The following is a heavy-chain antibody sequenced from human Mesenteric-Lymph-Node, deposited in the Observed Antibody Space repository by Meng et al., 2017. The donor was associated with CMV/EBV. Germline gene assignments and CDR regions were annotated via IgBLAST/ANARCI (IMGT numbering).Heavy chain of an antibody. V-gene: IGHV3-20*04. Sequence: GESLKISCAASGFTFDDYGMSWVRQAPGKGLEWVSGINWNGGSTGYADSVKGRFTISRDDAKNSLYLQMNSLRAEDTAVYYCARVTSGDYYYRAFDYWGQGALVTVSS. CDR3: ARVTSGDYYYRAFDY. CDR2: INWNGGST. J-gene: IGHJ4*02. CDR1: GFTFDDYG. D-gene: IGHD3-22*01.